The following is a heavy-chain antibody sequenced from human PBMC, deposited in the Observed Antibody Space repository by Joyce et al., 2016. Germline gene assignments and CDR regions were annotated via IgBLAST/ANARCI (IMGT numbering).Heavy chain of an antibody. CDR2: VYYSGST. J-gene: IGHJ4*02. V-gene: IGHV4-59*01. Sequence: GPGLVKPSETLSLTCRVSGGSINNYYWTWIRQSPGKGLEWLGYVYYSGSTKYNPSLKGRVTISVDRSQNQFSLKLTSVTAADTAIYYCARDSSGYYIFDYWGQGTQVTVSS. D-gene: IGHD3-22*01. CDR1: GGSINNYY. CDR3: ARDSSGYYIFDY.